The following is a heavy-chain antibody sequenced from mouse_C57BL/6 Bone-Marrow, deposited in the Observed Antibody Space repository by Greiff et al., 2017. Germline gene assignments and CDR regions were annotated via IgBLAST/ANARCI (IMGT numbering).Heavy chain of an antibody. CDR1: GFTFSSYA. D-gene: IGHD4-1*01. Sequence: EVQVVESGGGLVKPGGSLKLSCAASGFTFSSYAMSWVRQTPEKRLEWVATISDGGSYTYYPDNVKGRFTISRDNAKNNLYLQMSHLKSEDTAMYYCARECSTGRGFAYWGQGTLVTVSA. CDR2: ISDGGSYT. V-gene: IGHV5-4*01. CDR3: ARECSTGRGFAY. J-gene: IGHJ3*01.